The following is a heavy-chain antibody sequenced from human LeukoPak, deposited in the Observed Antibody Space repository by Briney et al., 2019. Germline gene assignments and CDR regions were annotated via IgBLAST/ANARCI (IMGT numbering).Heavy chain of an antibody. Sequence: SETLSLTCTVSGGSISSYYWSWIRQPPGKGLEWIGYIYYSGSTSYNPSLKSRVTISVDTSKNQFSLKLSSVTAADTAVYYCARGRRAAAGTGWFDPWGQGTLVTVSS. CDR2: IYYSGST. J-gene: IGHJ5*02. CDR1: GGSISSYY. CDR3: ARGRRAAAGTGWFDP. D-gene: IGHD6-13*01. V-gene: IGHV4-59*01.